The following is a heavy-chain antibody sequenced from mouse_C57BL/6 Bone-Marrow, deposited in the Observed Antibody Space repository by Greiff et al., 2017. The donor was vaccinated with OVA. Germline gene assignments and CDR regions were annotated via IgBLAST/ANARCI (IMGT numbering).Heavy chain of an antibody. Sequence: VQRVESGPELVKPGASVKISCKASGYAFSSSWMNWVKQRPGKGLEWIGRIYPGDGDTNYNGKFKGKATLTADKSSSTAYMQLSSLTSEDSAVYFCARTPLYYGSKGWYFDVWGTGTTVTVSS. CDR2: IYPGDGDT. D-gene: IGHD1-1*01. V-gene: IGHV1-82*01. CDR1: GYAFSSSW. J-gene: IGHJ1*03. CDR3: ARTPLYYGSKGWYFDV.